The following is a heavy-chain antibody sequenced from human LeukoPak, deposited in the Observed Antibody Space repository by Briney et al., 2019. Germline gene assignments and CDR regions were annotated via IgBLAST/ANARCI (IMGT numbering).Heavy chain of an antibody. J-gene: IGHJ4*02. CDR2: ISSGSTTI. Sequence: GGSLRLSCAASRFTFSRYSMNWVRQAPGKGLEWVSYISSGSTTIYYADSVKGRFTISRDNAKNSLYLQMNSLRDEDTAVYYCARGLISAGGTLDYWGQGTLVTVSS. CDR1: RFTFSRYS. D-gene: IGHD6-13*01. CDR3: ARGLISAGGTLDY. V-gene: IGHV3-48*02.